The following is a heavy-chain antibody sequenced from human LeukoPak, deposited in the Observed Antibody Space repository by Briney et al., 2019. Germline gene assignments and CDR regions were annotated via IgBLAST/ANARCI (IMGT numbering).Heavy chain of an antibody. CDR1: GGSISSGSYY. J-gene: IGHJ4*02. CDR2: VYYTGST. V-gene: IGHV4-61*01. Sequence: PSQTLSLTCTVSGGSISSGSYYWSWIRQPPGEGLEWIGYVYYTGSTNYNPSLKSRVSISVDTSKNQFPLKLRSVSAADTAVYYCARDVVAAAGTWDYWGQGTLVTVSS. CDR3: ARDVVAAAGTWDY. D-gene: IGHD6-13*01.